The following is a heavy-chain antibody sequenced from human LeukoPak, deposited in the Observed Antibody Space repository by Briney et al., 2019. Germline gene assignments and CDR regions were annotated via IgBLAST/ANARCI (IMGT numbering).Heavy chain of an antibody. D-gene: IGHD5-12*01. Sequence: GGSLRLSCAASGFTFSSYSMNWVRQAPGKGLEWVSSISSSSSYIYYADSVKGRFIISRDNAKNSLYLQMNSLRAEDTAVYYCARDQNGYDVGNDYWGQGTLVTVSS. J-gene: IGHJ4*02. CDR2: ISSSSSYI. CDR3: ARDQNGYDVGNDY. CDR1: GFTFSSYS. V-gene: IGHV3-21*01.